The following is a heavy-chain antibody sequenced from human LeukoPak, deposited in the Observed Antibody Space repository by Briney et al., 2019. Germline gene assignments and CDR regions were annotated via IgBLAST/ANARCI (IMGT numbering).Heavy chain of an antibody. CDR2: IYTSGST. CDR3: ASFYCSGGRCFAYAFDI. D-gene: IGHD2-15*01. Sequence: PSETLSLTGTVAGGSISSYYWSWIRQPPGKGLEWIGDIYTSGSTNYNPSLKSRVTISVDTSKNQFSLKLSSVTAADTAVYYCASFYCSGGRCFAYAFDIWGQGTMVTVSS. CDR1: GGSISSYY. V-gene: IGHV4-4*09. J-gene: IGHJ3*02.